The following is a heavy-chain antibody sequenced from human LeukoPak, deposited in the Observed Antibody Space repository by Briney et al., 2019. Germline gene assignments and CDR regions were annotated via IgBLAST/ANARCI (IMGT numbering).Heavy chain of an antibody. Sequence: SETLSLTCTVSGGSLSSYYWSWIRQPPGKGLEWSGYIYYSGSTNYNPSLKSRVTISVDTSKNQSTLKLSSVTAADTAVYYCARVNNWSDGSDYWGQGTLVTVSS. V-gene: IGHV4-59*01. CDR1: GGSLSSYY. J-gene: IGHJ4*02. CDR2: IYYSGST. D-gene: IGHD1-20*01. CDR3: ARVNNWSDGSDY.